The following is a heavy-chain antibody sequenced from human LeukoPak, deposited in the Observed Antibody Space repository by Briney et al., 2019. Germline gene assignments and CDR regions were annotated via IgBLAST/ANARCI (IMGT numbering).Heavy chain of an antibody. V-gene: IGHV1-69*01. CDR3: ARAIWFGELLSSSGIDY. CDR2: IIPIFGTA. J-gene: IGHJ4*02. Sequence: SVKVSCKASGGTFSSYAISWVRQAPGQGLEWMGGIIPIFGTANYAQKFQGRVTITADESTSTAYMELSSLRAEDTAVYYCARAIWFGELLSSSGIDYWGQGTLVTVSS. D-gene: IGHD3-10*01. CDR1: GGTFSSYA.